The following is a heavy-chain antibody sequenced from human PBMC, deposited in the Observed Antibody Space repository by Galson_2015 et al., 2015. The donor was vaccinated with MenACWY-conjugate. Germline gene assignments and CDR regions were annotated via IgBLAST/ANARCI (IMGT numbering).Heavy chain of an antibody. CDR2: IWYDGSNK. D-gene: IGHD6-19*01. CDR3: ARDLEGTGCSYFDY. Sequence: SLRLSCAASGFSFSNYGIHWVRQAPGKGLEWVAVIWYDGSNKYYADSVKGRFTISRDNSKNTPYLQMNSLRAEDTAVYFCARDLEGTGCSYFDYWGQGTLVTVSS. V-gene: IGHV3-33*01. J-gene: IGHJ4*02. CDR1: GFSFSNYG.